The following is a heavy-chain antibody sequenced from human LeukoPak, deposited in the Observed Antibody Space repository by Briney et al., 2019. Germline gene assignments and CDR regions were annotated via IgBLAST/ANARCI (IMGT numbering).Heavy chain of an antibody. CDR1: GGSISSGSYY. Sequence: PSETLSLTCTVSGGSISSGSYYWSWIRQPAGKGLEWIGRIYTSGSTNYNPSLKSRVTISVDTSKNQFSLKLSSVTAADTAVYYCARDLSLYYYYMDVWGKGTTVTISS. CDR3: ARDLSLYYYYMDV. D-gene: IGHD2/OR15-2a*01. V-gene: IGHV4-61*02. J-gene: IGHJ6*03. CDR2: IYTSGST.